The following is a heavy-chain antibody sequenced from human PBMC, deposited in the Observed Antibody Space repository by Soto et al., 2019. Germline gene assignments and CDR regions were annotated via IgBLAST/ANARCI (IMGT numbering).Heavy chain of an antibody. V-gene: IGHV3-23*01. D-gene: IGHD6-19*01. CDR2: ISGSGAGT. CDR3: AKESLTVAGIHVGY. J-gene: IGHJ4*02. CDR1: GFTFTNFA. Sequence: EVQLLESGGGLVQPGGSLRLSCAASGFTFTNFAMSWVRQAPGKGLEWVSAISGSGAGTYFADSVKGRFTISRDNSKNTVYLQMNSLRAEDTAAYYCAKESLTVAGIHVGYWGQGILVTVSS.